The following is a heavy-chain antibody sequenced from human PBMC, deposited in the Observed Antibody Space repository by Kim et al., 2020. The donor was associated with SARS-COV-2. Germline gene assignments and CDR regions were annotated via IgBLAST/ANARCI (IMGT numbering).Heavy chain of an antibody. V-gene: IGHV4-39*01. CDR1: GGSISSSSYY. J-gene: IGHJ5*02. CDR3: ATSLNYDILTGYFGSAWFDP. D-gene: IGHD3-9*01. Sequence: SETLSLTCTVSGGSISSSSYYWGWIRQPPGKGLEWIGSIYYSGSTYYNPSLKSRVTISVDTSKNQFSLKLSSVTAADTAVYYCATSLNYDILTGYFGSAWFDPWGQGTLVTVSS. CDR2: IYYSGST.